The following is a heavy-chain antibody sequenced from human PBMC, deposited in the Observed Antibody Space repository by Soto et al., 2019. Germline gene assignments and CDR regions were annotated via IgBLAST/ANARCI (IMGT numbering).Heavy chain of an antibody. J-gene: IGHJ6*02. Sequence: PGGSLRLSCAASGFTFSSYAMSWVRQAPGKGLEWVSAISGSGGSTYYADSVKGRFTISRDNSKNTLYLQMNSLRAEDTAVYYCAKDLGSNAGVCYYYRMDVWGQGTTVTVSS. CDR2: ISGSGGST. D-gene: IGHD2-2*01. V-gene: IGHV3-23*01. CDR3: AKDLGSNAGVCYYYRMDV. CDR1: GFTFSSYA.